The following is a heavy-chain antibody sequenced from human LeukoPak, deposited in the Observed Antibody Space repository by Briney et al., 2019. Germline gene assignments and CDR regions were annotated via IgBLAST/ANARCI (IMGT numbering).Heavy chain of an antibody. CDR2: ISYDGSNK. D-gene: IGHD6-19*01. Sequence: GRSLRLSCAASGFTFSSYAMHWVRQAPGKGLEWVAVISYDGSNKYYADSVKGRFTISRDNSKNTLYLQMNSPRAEDTAVYYCARDHSSGWYWGLGYYFDYWGQGTLVTVSS. V-gene: IGHV3-30-3*01. J-gene: IGHJ4*02. CDR1: GFTFSSYA. CDR3: ARDHSSGWYWGLGYYFDY.